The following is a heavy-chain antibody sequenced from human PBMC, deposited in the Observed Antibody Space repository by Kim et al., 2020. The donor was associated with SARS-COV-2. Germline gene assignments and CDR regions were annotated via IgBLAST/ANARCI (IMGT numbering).Heavy chain of an antibody. CDR1: GGSFSGYY. CDR3: ARRLSNTSGWGSHYCDL. V-gene: IGHV4-34*01. D-gene: IGHD3-10*01. J-gene: IGHJ4*02. CDR2: INHSGRT. Sequence: SETLSLTCAVYGGSFSGYYWSWIRQPPGKGLERIGEINHSGRTNYNPSLKSRVTISVNTSKNQFSLKLTSVTAADTAVYYCARRLSNTSGWGSHYCDLWGQGILVTVSS.